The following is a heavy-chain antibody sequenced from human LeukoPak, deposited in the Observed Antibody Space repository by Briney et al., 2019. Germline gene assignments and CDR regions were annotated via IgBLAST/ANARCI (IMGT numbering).Heavy chain of an antibody. Sequence: GESLKISCKGSGYSFTSYWIGWVRQMPGKGLEWMGIICPGDSDTRYSPSFQGQVTISADKSISTAYLQWSSLKASDAAMYYCARSITGTTGLFDYWGQGTLVTVSS. V-gene: IGHV5-51*01. D-gene: IGHD1-7*01. CDR1: GYSFTSYW. J-gene: IGHJ4*02. CDR3: ARSITGTTGLFDY. CDR2: ICPGDSDT.